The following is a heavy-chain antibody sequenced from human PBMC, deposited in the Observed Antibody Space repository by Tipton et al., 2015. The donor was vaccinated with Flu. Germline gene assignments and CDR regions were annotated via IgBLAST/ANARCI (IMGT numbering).Heavy chain of an antibody. CDR1: GGSISSSSYY. D-gene: IGHD3-9*01. CDR3: ARGVLTGYHHYFDY. CDR2: IYYSGST. V-gene: IGHV4-39*07. Sequence: LTLTCTVSGGSISSSSYYWGWIRQPPGKGLEWIGSIYYSGSTYYNPSLKSRVTISVDTSKNQFSLKLSSVTAADTAVYYCARGVLTGYHHYFDYWGQGTLVTVSS. J-gene: IGHJ4*02.